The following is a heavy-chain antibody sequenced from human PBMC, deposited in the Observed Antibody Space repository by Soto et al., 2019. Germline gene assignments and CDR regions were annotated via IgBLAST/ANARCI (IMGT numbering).Heavy chain of an antibody. Sequence: SVKVSCKASGGTFSSYAISWVRQAPGQGLEWMGGIIPIFGTANYAQKFQGRATITADKSTSTAYMGLSSLRSEDTAVYYCASPTYDFWSGYSYYYYYYGMDVWGQGTKVTVSS. D-gene: IGHD3-3*01. CDR1: GGTFSSYA. V-gene: IGHV1-69*06. CDR3: ASPTYDFWSGYSYYYYYYGMDV. J-gene: IGHJ6*02. CDR2: IIPIFGTA.